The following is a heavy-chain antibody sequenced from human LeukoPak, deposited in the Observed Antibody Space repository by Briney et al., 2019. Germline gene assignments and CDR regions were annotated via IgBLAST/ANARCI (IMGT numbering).Heavy chain of an antibody. V-gene: IGHV3-7*01. CDR1: GFTFRDYS. Sequence: GGSLRLSSVVSGFTFRDYSMIWVRQAPGKGLQWVANMKKDGSETKYGEVVKGRFTISRDNAKNSLFLQMNSVRVEDTAVYYCGRHRSGSGTYFIDYWGQGTLVSVSS. J-gene: IGHJ4*02. CDR2: MKKDGSET. CDR3: GRHRSGSGTYFIDY. D-gene: IGHD3-10*01.